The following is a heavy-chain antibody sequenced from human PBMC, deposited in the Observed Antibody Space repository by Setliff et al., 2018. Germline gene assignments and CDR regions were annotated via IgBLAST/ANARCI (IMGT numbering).Heavy chain of an antibody. J-gene: IGHJ4*02. CDR1: GGSISSHY. D-gene: IGHD2-15*01. CDR3: ARDRVVVLAGQDF. CDR2: LYTSGDT. Sequence: SETLSLTCTVSGGSISSHYWTWIRQPAGKGLEWIGRLYTSGDTNYNPSLKSRVSMSLDTSKNQFSLKLSSVTAADTAVYYCARDRVVVLAGQDFWGQGTLVTVSS. V-gene: IGHV4-4*07.